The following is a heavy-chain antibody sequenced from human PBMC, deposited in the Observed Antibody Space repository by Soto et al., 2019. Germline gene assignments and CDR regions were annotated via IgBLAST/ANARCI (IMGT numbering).Heavy chain of an antibody. Sequence: QVQLVQSGAEVKKPGASVKVSCKASGYTFTSYGISWVRQAPGQGLEWMGWISAYNGNTNYAQKLQGRVTMTTDTSTSKAYMELRSLRSEETAVYYCASIPTGTTSDAFDIWGQGTMVTVSS. CDR3: ASIPTGTTSDAFDI. CDR2: ISAYNGNT. CDR1: GYTFTSYG. V-gene: IGHV1-18*01. D-gene: IGHD1-7*01. J-gene: IGHJ3*02.